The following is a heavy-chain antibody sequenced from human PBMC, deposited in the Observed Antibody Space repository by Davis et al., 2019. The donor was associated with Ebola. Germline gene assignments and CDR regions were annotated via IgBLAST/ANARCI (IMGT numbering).Heavy chain of an antibody. J-gene: IGHJ6*02. CDR1: GYTFSDYY. CDR3: ARDGTYDSSGSYYYYGMDV. V-gene: IGHV1-2*02. D-gene: IGHD3-22*01. Sequence: ASVKVSCKASGYTFSDYYMHWVRQAPGQGLEWMGWINPNSGGTNYAQKFQGRVTMTRDTSISTAYMELSRLRSDDTAVYYCARDGTYDSSGSYYYYGMDVWGQGTTVTVSS. CDR2: INPNSGGT.